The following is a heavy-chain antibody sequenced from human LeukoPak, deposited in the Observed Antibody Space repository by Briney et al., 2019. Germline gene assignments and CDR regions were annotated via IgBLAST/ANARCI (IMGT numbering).Heavy chain of an antibody. V-gene: IGHV3-53*01. CDR3: TRDPGSGGRNPFDY. J-gene: IGHJ4*02. Sequence: GGSLRLSCAASGFIVSSNYMSWVRQAPGKGLEWVSVIYSGGSTYYADSVKGRFTISRDNSKNTLYLQMDSLRADDTAVYYCTRDPGSGGRNPFDYWGQGTLVTVSS. CDR2: IYSGGST. CDR1: GFIVSSNY. D-gene: IGHD2-15*01.